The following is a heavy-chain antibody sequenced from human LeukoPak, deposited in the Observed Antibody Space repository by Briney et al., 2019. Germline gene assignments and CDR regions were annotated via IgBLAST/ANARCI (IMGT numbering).Heavy chain of an antibody. CDR2: IKQDGSEK. J-gene: IGHJ4*02. CDR3: ARHDREYDILTGYYNVYYFDY. Sequence: GGSLRLSWAASGFTFSSYWMSWVRQAPGKGLEWVANIKQDGSEKYYVDSVKGRFTISRDNAKNSLYLQMNSLRAEDTAVYYCARHDREYDILTGYYNVYYFDYWGQGTLVTVSS. D-gene: IGHD3-9*01. V-gene: IGHV3-7*01. CDR1: GFTFSSYW.